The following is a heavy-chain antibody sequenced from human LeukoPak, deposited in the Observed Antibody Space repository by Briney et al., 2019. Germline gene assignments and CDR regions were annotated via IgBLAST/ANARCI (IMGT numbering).Heavy chain of an antibody. CDR3: ARDYKYAFDN. Sequence: GGSLRLSCAASGFRFSDYSMNWVRQAPGKGLEWISYIGISSGNTKYADSVMGRFTISGDKARNSLYLQMNSLRVEDTAVYYCARDYKYAFDNWGQGTLVTVSS. V-gene: IGHV3-48*01. J-gene: IGHJ4*02. CDR1: GFRFSDYS. D-gene: IGHD5-24*01. CDR2: IGISSGNT.